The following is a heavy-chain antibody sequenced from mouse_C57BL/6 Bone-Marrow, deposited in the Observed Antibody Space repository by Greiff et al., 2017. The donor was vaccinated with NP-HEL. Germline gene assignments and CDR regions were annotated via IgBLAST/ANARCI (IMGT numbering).Heavy chain of an antibody. D-gene: IGHD1-1*01. V-gene: IGHV1-53*01. Sequence: QVQLQQPGTELVKPGASVKLSCKASGYTFTSYWMHWVKQRPGQGLEWIGNINPSNGGTNYNEKFKSKATLTVDKSSSTAYMQLSSLTSEDSAVYYCAREEIIKYYGSSPYAMDYWGQGTSVTVSS. CDR3: AREEIIKYYGSSPYAMDY. CDR1: GYTFTSYW. J-gene: IGHJ4*01. CDR2: INPSNGGT.